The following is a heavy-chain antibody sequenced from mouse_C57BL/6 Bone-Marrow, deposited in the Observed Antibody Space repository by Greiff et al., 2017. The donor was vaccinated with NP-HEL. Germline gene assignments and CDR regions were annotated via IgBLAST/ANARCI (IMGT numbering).Heavy chain of an antibody. CDR1: GYTFTSYG. J-gene: IGHJ3*01. V-gene: IGHV1-81*01. CDR3: ARKGGYYPPGFAY. CDR2: IYPRSGNT. Sequence: QVQLKQSGAELARPGASVKLSCKASGYTFTSYGISWVKQRTGQGLEWIGEIYPRSGNTYYNEKFKGKATLTADKSSSTAYMELRSLTSEDSAVYFCARKGGYYPPGFAYWGQGTLVTVSA. D-gene: IGHD2-3*01.